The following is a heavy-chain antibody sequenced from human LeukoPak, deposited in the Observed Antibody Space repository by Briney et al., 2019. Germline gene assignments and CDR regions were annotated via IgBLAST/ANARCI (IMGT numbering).Heavy chain of an antibody. CDR3: AKDVGDTAGPPFDY. CDR1: GFTFSRYA. CDR2: ISGSGGST. Sequence: GGSLRLSCSVSGFTFSRYAMHWVRQAPGKGLEWVSAISGSGGSTYYADSVKGRFTISRDNSKNTLYLQMNSLRAEDTAVYYCAKDVGDTAGPPFDYWGQGTLVTVSS. J-gene: IGHJ4*02. V-gene: IGHV3-23*01. D-gene: IGHD2-21*02.